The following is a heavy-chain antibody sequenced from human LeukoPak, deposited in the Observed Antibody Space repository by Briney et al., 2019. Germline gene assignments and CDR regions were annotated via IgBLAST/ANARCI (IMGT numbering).Heavy chain of an antibody. D-gene: IGHD4-23*01. V-gene: IGHV3-33*07. CDR3: AQGHYVGNSEFLDN. CDR1: GFSFSSYG. CDR2: IYNDGGHP. J-gene: IGHJ4*02. Sequence: GRSLRLSCAASGFSFSSYGMYWVRQAPGKGLEWVALIYNDGGHPNYLDSVRGRFTISRDNSKNTLYLQMDSLRVEDTAVYYCAQGHYVGNSEFLDNWGQGSLVIVSS.